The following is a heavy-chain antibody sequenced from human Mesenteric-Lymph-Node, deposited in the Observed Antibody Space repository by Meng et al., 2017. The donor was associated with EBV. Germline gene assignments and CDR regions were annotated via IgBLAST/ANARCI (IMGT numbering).Heavy chain of an antibody. J-gene: IGHJ1*01. CDR2: IYHTGST. V-gene: IGHV4-4*02. CDR3: ARGWGHADYFAEYFHN. Sequence: QRKERGPGLLSPSGTLSLTWDVSGGSFSTSAWWSCSRQPPGQGLEWIGEIYHTGSTNYNPSLRSRVTISVDNSKNQFSLRLNSVTAADTAVYYCARGWGHADYFAEYFHNWGQGTLVTVSS. CDR1: GGSFSTSAW. D-gene: IGHD4-17*01.